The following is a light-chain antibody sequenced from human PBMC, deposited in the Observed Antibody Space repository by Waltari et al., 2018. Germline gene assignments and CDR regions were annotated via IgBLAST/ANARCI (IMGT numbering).Light chain of an antibody. CDR1: SSNIGHNY. J-gene: IGLJ7*01. CDR2: RNN. Sequence: QPVLTQPPSASGTPGQRVPISCSGSSSNIGHNYVYWYQQLPGTAPKPLIYRNNQRPSGVPDRFSGSKSSTSASLAISGLRSEDEADYYCAAWDDSLSGAVFGGGTQLTVL. V-gene: IGLV1-47*01. CDR3: AAWDDSLSGAV.